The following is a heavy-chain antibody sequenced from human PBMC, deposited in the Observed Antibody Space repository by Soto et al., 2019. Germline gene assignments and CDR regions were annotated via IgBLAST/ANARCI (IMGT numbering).Heavy chain of an antibody. CDR1: GGSISSSSYY. V-gene: IGHV4-39*01. D-gene: IGHD3-10*01. Sequence: SETLSLTCTVSGGSISSSSYYWGWIRQPPGKGLEWIGSIYYSGSTYYNPSLKSRVTISVDTSKNQFSLKLSSVTAADTAVYYCARHDDGSGSHDYWGQGTLVTVSS. CDR3: ARHDDGSGSHDY. J-gene: IGHJ4*02. CDR2: IYYSGST.